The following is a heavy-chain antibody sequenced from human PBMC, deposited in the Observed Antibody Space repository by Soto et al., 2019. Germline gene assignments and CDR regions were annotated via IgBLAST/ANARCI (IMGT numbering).Heavy chain of an antibody. CDR3: AKVSPYSSSWFDY. CDR2: ISYDGSNK. CDR1: GFTFSSYG. Sequence: GGSLRLSCAASGFTFSSYGMHWVRQDLGKGLEWVAVISYDGSNKYYADSVKGRFTIFRDNSKNTLYLQMNSLRAEDTAVYYCAKVSPYSSSWFDYWGQGTLVTVS. D-gene: IGHD6-13*01. J-gene: IGHJ4*02. V-gene: IGHV3-30*18.